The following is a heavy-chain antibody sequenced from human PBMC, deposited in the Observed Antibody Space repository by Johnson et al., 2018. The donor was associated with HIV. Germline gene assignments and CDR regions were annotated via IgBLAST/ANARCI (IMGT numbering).Heavy chain of an antibody. CDR2: INWKGGRT. CDR1: GFTVSSNY. V-gene: IGHV3-20*04. D-gene: IGHD3-9*01. J-gene: IGHJ3*02. Sequence: VQLVESGGGLVQPGGSLRLSCAASGFTVSSNYMSWVRQAPGKGLEWVSGINWKGGRTGYADSVKGRFTISRDNAKNSLYLQMNSLRAEDTALYYCGRTTRYFDCDAFDIWGQGTMVTVSS. CDR3: GRTTRYFDCDAFDI.